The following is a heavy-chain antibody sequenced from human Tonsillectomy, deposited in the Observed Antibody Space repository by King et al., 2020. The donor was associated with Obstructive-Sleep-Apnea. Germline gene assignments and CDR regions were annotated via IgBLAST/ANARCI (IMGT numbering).Heavy chain of an antibody. V-gene: IGHV6-1*01. Sequence: VQLQQSGPGLVKPSQTLSLTCAISGDSVSSNSAAWNWIRQSPSRGLEWLGRTYYRSKWYNDYAVSVKSRITINPDTSKNQFSLQLNSVTPEDTAVYYCAREDSSIAARSGSRYFDYWGQGTLVTVSS. J-gene: IGHJ4*02. CDR1: GDSVSSNSAA. CDR3: AREDSSIAARSGSRYFDY. CDR2: TYYRSKWYN. D-gene: IGHD6-6*01.